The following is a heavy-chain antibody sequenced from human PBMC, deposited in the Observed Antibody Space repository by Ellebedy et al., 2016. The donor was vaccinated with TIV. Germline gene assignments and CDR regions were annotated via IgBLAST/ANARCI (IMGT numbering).Heavy chain of an antibody. Sequence: MPSETLSLTCAVSGASISSSNWWCWVRQPPGKGLEWIGEIWHSGSTNYNESLKSRVSMSVDKSKNPFSLNLNSVSAADTAVYYCEKENYGIDVWGQGTTVIVSS. CDR2: IWHSGST. CDR1: GASISSSNW. CDR3: EKENYGIDV. J-gene: IGHJ6*02. V-gene: IGHV4-4*02.